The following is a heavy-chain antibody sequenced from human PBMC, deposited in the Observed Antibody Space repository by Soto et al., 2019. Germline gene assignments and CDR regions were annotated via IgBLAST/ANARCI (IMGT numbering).Heavy chain of an antibody. CDR3: ARETYDYGDYYFDY. V-gene: IGHV3-30-3*01. D-gene: IGHD4-17*01. J-gene: IGHJ4*02. CDR2: LSYDGSSR. CDR1: GFTFSNYA. Sequence: PGGSLRLSCAASGFTFSNYAMHWVRQAPGKGLKWVAVVAVLSYDGSSRYYADSVKGRFTISRDNSKNTLYLQMNSLRAEDTAVYYCARETYDYGDYYFDYWGQGTLVTVSS.